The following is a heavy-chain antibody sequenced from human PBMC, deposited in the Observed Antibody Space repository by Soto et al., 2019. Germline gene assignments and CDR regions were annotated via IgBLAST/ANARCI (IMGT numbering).Heavy chain of an antibody. CDR2: IKPSNGNT. CDR3: PRDLPPQDS. J-gene: IGHJ4*02. V-gene: IGHV1-18*01. Sequence: QVQLVQSGAEVKKPGASVKVSCKASGYTFTSYGISWVRQAPGQGLEWMGWIKPSNGNTNYAQKLQGRVTMTTDTSTSAAYMGLRSLRSDVRAVYYSPRDLPPQDSWGQGTLVTVSS. CDR1: GYTFTSYG.